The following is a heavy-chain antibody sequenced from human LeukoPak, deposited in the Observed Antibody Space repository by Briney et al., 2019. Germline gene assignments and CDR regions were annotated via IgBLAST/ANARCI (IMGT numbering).Heavy chain of an antibody. Sequence: SETLSLTCTVSGGSISSSSYYWGWIRQPPGTGLEWIGSIYYSGSTYYNPSLKSRVTISVDTSKNQFSLKLSPVTAADTAVYYCARLGYNWNHYYYGMDVWGQGTTVTVSS. CDR2: IYYSGST. CDR3: ARLGYNWNHYYYGMDV. CDR1: GGSISSSSYY. V-gene: IGHV4-39*01. D-gene: IGHD1-20*01. J-gene: IGHJ6*02.